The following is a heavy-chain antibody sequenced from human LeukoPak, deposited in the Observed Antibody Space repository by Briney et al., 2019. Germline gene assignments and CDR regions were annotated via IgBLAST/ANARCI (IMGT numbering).Heavy chain of an antibody. V-gene: IGHV1-69*13. CDR3: ASPTPRVVVVPAALDY. J-gene: IGHJ4*02. D-gene: IGHD2-2*01. CDR1: GYTFTSYG. CDR2: IIPIFGTA. Sequence: GASVKVSCKASGYTFTSYGISWVRQAPGQGLEWMGGIIPIFGTANYAQKFQGRVTITADESTSTAYMELSSLRSEDTAVYYCASPTPRVVVVPAALDYWGQGTLVTVSS.